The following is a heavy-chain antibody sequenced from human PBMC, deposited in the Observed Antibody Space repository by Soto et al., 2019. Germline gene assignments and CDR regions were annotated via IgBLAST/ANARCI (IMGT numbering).Heavy chain of an antibody. CDR1: GFIFSDHF. CDR2: AKNKIGHFMT. J-gene: IGHJ4*02. V-gene: IGHV3-72*01. Sequence: EVQLVASGGGLVQPGGSLRLSCAASGFIFSDHFMEWVRQAPGKGLEWVGGAKNKIGHFMTEYAASVKGRFPISRDASNYSLFLQMNSLATEDTAVYNCTSPQRSSSDWHYYRGQGILVTVSS. CDR3: TSPQRSSSDWHYY. D-gene: IGHD6-19*01.